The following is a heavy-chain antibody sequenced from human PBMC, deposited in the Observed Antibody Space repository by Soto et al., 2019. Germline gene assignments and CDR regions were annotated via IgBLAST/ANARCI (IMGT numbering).Heavy chain of an antibody. V-gene: IGHV3-23*01. J-gene: IGHJ4*02. CDR2: ISSSGGAT. CDR3: ARDHSYACDY. D-gene: IGHD3-16*01. CDR1: GFTFSSFA. Sequence: EVQLLESGGGLVQPGGSLRLSCAVSGFTFSSFAMSWVRQAPGKGLEWVSIISSSGGATYYADSVKGRFTISRDNSKNSLYLQMNSRRAEDTAVYYCARDHSYACDYWGQGTLVTVSS.